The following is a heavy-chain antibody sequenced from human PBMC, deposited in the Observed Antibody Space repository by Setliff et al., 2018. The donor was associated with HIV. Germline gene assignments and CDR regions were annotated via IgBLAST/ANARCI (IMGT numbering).Heavy chain of an antibody. V-gene: IGHV4-31*03. D-gene: IGHD3-22*01. Sequence: PSETLSLTCTVSGGSISSGGYYWSWIRQHPGKGLEWIGYIYYSGSTYYNPSLKSRVTISVDTSKNQFSLKLSSVTAADTAVYYCAREYDSSGYGANFDYWGQGTLVTVSS. CDR3: AREYDSSGYGANFDY. CDR2: IYYSGST. J-gene: IGHJ4*02. CDR1: GGSISSGGYY.